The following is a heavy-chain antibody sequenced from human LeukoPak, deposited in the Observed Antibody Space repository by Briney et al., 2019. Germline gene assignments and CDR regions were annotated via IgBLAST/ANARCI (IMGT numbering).Heavy chain of an antibody. Sequence: PSETLSLTCTVSGGSISSYYWSWIRQPAGKGLEWIGRIYTSGSTNCNPSLKSRVTMSVDTSKNQFSLKLSSVTAADTAVYYCARVGYYYDSSGYADYWGQGTLVTVSS. J-gene: IGHJ4*02. CDR1: GGSISSYY. D-gene: IGHD3-22*01. CDR3: ARVGYYYDSSGYADY. CDR2: IYTSGST. V-gene: IGHV4-4*07.